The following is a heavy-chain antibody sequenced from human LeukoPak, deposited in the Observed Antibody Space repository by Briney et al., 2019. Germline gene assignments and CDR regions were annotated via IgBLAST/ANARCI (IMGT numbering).Heavy chain of an antibody. J-gene: IGHJ4*02. CDR3: ARASSFHDY. D-gene: IGHD2-2*01. CDR1: GFTFSTYW. Sequence: GGSLRLSCAASGFTFSTYWMSRVRQAPGKGLEWVANIKQDGSEKYYVDSVKGRFTISRDNAKNSLYLQMNSLRAEDTAMYYCARASSFHDYWGQGTLVTVSS. CDR2: IKQDGSEK. V-gene: IGHV3-7*01.